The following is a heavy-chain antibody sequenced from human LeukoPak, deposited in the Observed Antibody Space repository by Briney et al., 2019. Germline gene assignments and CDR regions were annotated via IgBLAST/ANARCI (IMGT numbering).Heavy chain of an antibody. CDR1: GGSFSGYY. Sequence: PSETLSFTCAVYGGSFSGYYWSWIRQPPGKGLEWIGEINRSGSTNYNPSLKSRVTISVDTSKNQFSLKLSSVTAADTAVYYCARPGRGYTATHYYYYMDVWGKGTTVTVSS. J-gene: IGHJ6*03. CDR2: INRSGST. CDR3: ARPGRGYTATHYYYYMDV. V-gene: IGHV4-34*01. D-gene: IGHD3-16*02.